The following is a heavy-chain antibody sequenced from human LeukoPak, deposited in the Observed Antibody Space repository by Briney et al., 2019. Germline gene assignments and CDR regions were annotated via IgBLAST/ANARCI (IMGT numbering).Heavy chain of an antibody. Sequence: SETLSLTCAVYGGSFSGYYWSWVRHPPGEGLEWVGEIYHSASTNYNPSLKSRVTISVDTSKQQFSLKLSSVTAADTAVYYCARDHSAHYYYYMDVWGKGTTVTVSS. V-gene: IGHV4-34*01. J-gene: IGHJ6*03. CDR3: ARDHSAHYYYYMDV. CDR2: IYHSAST. CDR1: GGSFSGYY.